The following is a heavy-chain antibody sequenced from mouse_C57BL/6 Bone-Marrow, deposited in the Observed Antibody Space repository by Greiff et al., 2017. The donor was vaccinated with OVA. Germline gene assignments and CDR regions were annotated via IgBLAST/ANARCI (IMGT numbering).Heavy chain of an antibody. D-gene: IGHD2-2*01. J-gene: IGHJ3*01. CDR1: GYTFTDYN. Sequence: VHVKQSGPELVKPGASVKMSCKASGYTFTDYNMHWVKQSHGKSLEWIGYINPNNGGTSYNQKFKGKATLTVNKSSSTAYMELRSLTSEDSAVYYCARGYDPFFAYWGQGTLVTVSA. V-gene: IGHV1-22*01. CDR2: INPNNGGT. CDR3: ARGYDPFFAY.